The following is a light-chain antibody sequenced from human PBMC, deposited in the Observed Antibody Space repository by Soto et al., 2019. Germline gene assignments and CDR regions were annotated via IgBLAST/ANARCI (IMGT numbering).Light chain of an antibody. CDR1: SSDVGSYFY. CDR3: SIYAGGNSVI. V-gene: IGLV2-8*01. J-gene: IGLJ2*01. Sequence: QSVLTQPPSASGSPGQSVTISCAGTSSDVGSYFYVSWYQQHPGKAPKLMIYEVTKRSSGVPDRFSGSKSGNTASLTGSGLQVEDEADYFCSIYAGGNSVIFGGGTKLTVL. CDR2: EVT.